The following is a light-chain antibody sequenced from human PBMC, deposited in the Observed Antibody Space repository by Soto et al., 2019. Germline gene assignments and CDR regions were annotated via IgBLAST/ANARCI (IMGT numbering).Light chain of an antibody. J-gene: IGKJ1*01. Sequence: EIVLTQSPGTLSFSPGDSATLSCRASQSGSGSSLAWVQLRSGQAPRLLIYGASTRSTGIPDRLSGGGSGTDCTLTICRLEPEDCAVYDCPQHGSSPPRTFGQGTKVEIK. CDR3: PQHGSSPPRT. CDR1: QSGSGSS. V-gene: IGKV3-20*01. CDR2: GAS.